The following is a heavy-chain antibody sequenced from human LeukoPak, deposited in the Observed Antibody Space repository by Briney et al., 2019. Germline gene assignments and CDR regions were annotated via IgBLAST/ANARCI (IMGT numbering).Heavy chain of an antibody. J-gene: IGHJ4*02. V-gene: IGHV3-23*01. Sequence: GGSLRLSCAASGFTFDDYGMSWVRQAPGKGLEWVSAISGSGGSTYYADSVKGRFTISRDNSKNTLYLQMNSLRAEDTAVYYCAKGYSSGWFHFDYWGQGTLVTVSS. CDR2: ISGSGGST. D-gene: IGHD6-19*01. CDR1: GFTFDDYG. CDR3: AKGYSSGWFHFDY.